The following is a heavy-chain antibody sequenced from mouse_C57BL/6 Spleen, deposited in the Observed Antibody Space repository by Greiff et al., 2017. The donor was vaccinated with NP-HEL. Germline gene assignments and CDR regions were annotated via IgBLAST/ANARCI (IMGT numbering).Heavy chain of an antibody. D-gene: IGHD2-3*01. CDR1: GYTFTDYE. J-gene: IGHJ3*01. V-gene: IGHV1-15*01. CDR2: IDPETGGT. Sequence: VQLQQSGAELVRPGASVTLSCKASGYTFTDYEMHWVKQTPVHGLEWIGAIDPETGGTAYNQKFKGKAILTADKSSSTAYMELRSLTSEDSAVYYCTWGWLLQAWFAYWGQGTLVTVSA. CDR3: TWGWLLQAWFAY.